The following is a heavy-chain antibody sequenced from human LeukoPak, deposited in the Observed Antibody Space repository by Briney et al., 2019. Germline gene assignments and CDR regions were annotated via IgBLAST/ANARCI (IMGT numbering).Heavy chain of an antibody. Sequence: RGSPRLSCAASGFTFSSYAMSWVRQAPGEGLEWVSAISGSGGSTYYADSVKGRFTISRDNSKNTLYLQMNSLRAEDTAVYYCVKAFGGWPYFDYWGQGTLVTVSS. CDR3: VKAFGGWPYFDY. J-gene: IGHJ4*02. V-gene: IGHV3-23*01. CDR1: GFTFSSYA. D-gene: IGHD6-19*01. CDR2: ISGSGGST.